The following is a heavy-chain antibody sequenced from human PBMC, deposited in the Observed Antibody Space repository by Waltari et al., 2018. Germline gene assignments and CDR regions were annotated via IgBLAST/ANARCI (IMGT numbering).Heavy chain of an antibody. CDR1: GYSISSGYY. Sequence: QVQLQESGPGLVKPSETLSLTCAVSGYSISSGYYWGWIRQPPGKGREWIGSIDHSGSTYYNPSIKSRVTISVDTSKNQFYLKLSSVTAADTAVYYCASVTGEDYFDYWGQGTLVTVSS. J-gene: IGHJ4*02. CDR3: ASVTGEDYFDY. D-gene: IGHD7-27*01. CDR2: IDHSGST. V-gene: IGHV4-38-2*01.